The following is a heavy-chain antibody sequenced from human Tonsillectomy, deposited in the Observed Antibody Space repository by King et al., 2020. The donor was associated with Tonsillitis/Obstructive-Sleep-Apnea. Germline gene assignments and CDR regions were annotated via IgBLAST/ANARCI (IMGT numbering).Heavy chain of an antibody. D-gene: IGHD5-18*01. Sequence: QLVQSGAEVRKPGASVKVSCKASGYTFTSYYLHWVRQAPGQGLEWMGMINPRGGSTSYAQKFQGSVTMTRATSTSTVYMELSSLRSEDTAVFYCAGAAGVETAMITQYWGQGSLVTVSS. V-gene: IGHV1-46*01. CDR1: GYTFTSYY. CDR2: INPRGGST. CDR3: AGAAGVETAMITQY. J-gene: IGHJ4*02.